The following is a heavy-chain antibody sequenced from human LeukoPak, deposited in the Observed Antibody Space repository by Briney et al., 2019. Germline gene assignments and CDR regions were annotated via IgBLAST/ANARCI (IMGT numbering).Heavy chain of an antibody. J-gene: IGHJ4*02. Sequence: SSETLSLTCTVSGGSISSGGYYWSWIRQPPGKGLEWIGYIYHSGSTYYNPSLKSRVTISVDRSKNQFSLKLSSVTAADTAVYYCARSSSSTHYWGQGTLVTVSS. D-gene: IGHD6-6*01. V-gene: IGHV4-30-2*01. CDR1: GGSISSGGYY. CDR2: IYHSGST. CDR3: ARSSSSTHY.